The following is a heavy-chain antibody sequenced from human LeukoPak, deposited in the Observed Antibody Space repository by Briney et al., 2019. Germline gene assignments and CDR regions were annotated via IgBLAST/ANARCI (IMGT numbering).Heavy chain of an antibody. D-gene: IGHD1-26*01. Sequence: GGSLRLSCSASGFTFSSYAMSWLRQAPGKGLEWVSAISGSGGSTYYADSVKGRFTISRDNSKNTLYLQMNSLRAEDKAVYYCAKDGVGSFDYWGQGTLVTVSS. CDR3: AKDGVGSFDY. V-gene: IGHV3-23*01. CDR2: ISGSGGST. CDR1: GFTFSSYA. J-gene: IGHJ4*02.